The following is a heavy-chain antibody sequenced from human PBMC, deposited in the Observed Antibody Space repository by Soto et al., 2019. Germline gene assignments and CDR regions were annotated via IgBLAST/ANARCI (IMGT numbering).Heavy chain of an antibody. CDR1: GYSFTSYW. CDR3: ARLKRVVRGQYYYGREV. CDR2: IDPSDSYT. J-gene: IGHJ6*04. Sequence: PGESLKISCKGSGYSFTSYWISWVRQMPGKGLEWMGRIDPSDSYTNYSPSFQGHVTISADKSISTAYLQWSSLKASDTAMYYCARLKRVVRGQYYYGREVWGKGTTVTVSS. D-gene: IGHD2-15*01. V-gene: IGHV5-10-1*01.